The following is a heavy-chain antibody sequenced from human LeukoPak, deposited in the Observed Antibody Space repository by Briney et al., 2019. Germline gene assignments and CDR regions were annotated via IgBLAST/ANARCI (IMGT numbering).Heavy chain of an antibody. V-gene: IGHV1-46*01. Sequence: ASVKASCKASGYTFTSYYMHWVRQAPGQGLEWMGIINPSGGSTSYAQKFQGRVTMIRDTSTSTVYMELSSLRSEDTAVYYCARDYDSYSYGYLGYYFDYWGQGTLVTVSS. CDR1: GYTFTSYY. CDR3: ARDYDSYSYGYLGYYFDY. CDR2: INPSGGST. J-gene: IGHJ4*02. D-gene: IGHD5-18*01.